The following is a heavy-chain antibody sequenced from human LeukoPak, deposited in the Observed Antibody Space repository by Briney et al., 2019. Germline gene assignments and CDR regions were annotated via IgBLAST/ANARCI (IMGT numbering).Heavy chain of an antibody. CDR1: GFPFINSE. V-gene: IGHV3-48*03. CDR3: AKDPNIN. J-gene: IGHJ4*02. Sequence: GGSLRLSCAASGFPFINSEMNWVRQPPGKGLEWVSYISVSGASIYYADSVRGRFTISRDNAKNSLYLQMNSLTVEDTAIYYCAKDPNINWGQGTLVTVSS. D-gene: IGHD1-14*01. CDR2: ISVSGASI.